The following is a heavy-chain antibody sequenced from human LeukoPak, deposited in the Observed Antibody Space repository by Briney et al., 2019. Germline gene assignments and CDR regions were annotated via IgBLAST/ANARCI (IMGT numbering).Heavy chain of an antibody. CDR3: ARDRVVVVPAAMSRRYYYYYMDV. CDR1: GGTFSSYA. D-gene: IGHD2-2*01. Sequence: VASVKVSCKASGGTFSSYAISWVRQAPGQGLEWMGGIIPIFGTANYAQKFQGRVTITADESTSTAYMELSSLRSEDTAVYYCARDRVVVVPAAMSRRYYYYYMDVWGKGTTVTISS. V-gene: IGHV1-69*13. J-gene: IGHJ6*03. CDR2: IIPIFGTA.